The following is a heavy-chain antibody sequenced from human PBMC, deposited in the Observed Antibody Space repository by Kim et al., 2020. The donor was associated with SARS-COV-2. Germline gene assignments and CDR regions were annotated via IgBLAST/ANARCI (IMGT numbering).Heavy chain of an antibody. Sequence: GGSLRLSCAASGFTFSSTAMSWVRRATRRGLEWVSAIGGSGTTTYYADSVKGRFTISRDNSRNTVYLQMNSLRAEDTAVYYCATRSSPNYWGRGILVTVS. CDR1: GFTFSSTA. J-gene: IGHJ4*02. D-gene: IGHD6-13*01. CDR3: ATRSSPNY. V-gene: IGHV3-23*01. CDR2: IGGSGTTT.